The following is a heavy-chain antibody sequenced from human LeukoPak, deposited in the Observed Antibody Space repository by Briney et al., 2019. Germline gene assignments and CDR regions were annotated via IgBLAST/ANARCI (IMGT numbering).Heavy chain of an antibody. V-gene: IGHV3-9*01. CDR2: ISWNNDYI. Sequence: GGSLRLSCEASGFTFDDYGMHWVRQAPGKGLEWVSGISWNNDYIAYADSVKGRFTISRDNAKNSLYLQMNSLRADDTAVYYCAREGGPLRYWGQGTLVTVSS. D-gene: IGHD1-26*01. CDR3: AREGGPLRY. CDR1: GFTFDDYG. J-gene: IGHJ4*02.